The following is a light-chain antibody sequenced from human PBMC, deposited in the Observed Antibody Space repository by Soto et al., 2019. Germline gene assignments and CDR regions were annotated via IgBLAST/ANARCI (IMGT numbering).Light chain of an antibody. CDR2: EVS. V-gene: IGLV2-11*01. Sequence: QSALTQPASVSGSPGQSIIISCTGTSSDVGGYNYVSWYQQQSGKAPKLMIHEVSKRPSGVPDRFSGSKSGNTASLTISGLQAGDEADYYCCSYAGTYTLIFGGGTKL. CDR1: SSDVGGYNY. CDR3: CSYAGTYTLI. J-gene: IGLJ2*01.